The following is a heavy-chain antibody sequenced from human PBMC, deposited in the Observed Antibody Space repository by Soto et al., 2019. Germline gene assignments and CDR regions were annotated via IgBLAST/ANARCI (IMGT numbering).Heavy chain of an antibody. CDR2: NYWDDDI. Sequence: QITLKESGPTLVKPTQTLTVTCTFSGFSLTSSGEGVGWIRQTPGKALEWVALNYWDDDISYSPSLKIRLTINTGNSNNEVDHKMSIVNAVDSAQCFRERSYYRFHGHPSGWFDHWGKGILVDVSS. CDR1: GFSLTSSGEG. D-gene: IGHD2-15*01. CDR3: ERSYYRFHGHPSGWFDH. V-gene: IGHV2-5*02. J-gene: IGHJ5*02.